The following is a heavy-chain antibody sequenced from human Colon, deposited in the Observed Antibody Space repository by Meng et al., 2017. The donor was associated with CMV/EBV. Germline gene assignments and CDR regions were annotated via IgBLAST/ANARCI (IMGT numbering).Heavy chain of an antibody. J-gene: IGHJ4*02. CDR2: IFSGGSP. Sequence: GPLRLSCTVSDDSIRSYYWTWIRQSPGRGLEFIGHIFSGGSPNYNPSLNSRVTITQDIFKNQFSLKLTSVTAADTATYYCARDFSSYFDYWGQGILVTVSS. V-gene: IGHV4-59*01. D-gene: IGHD6-13*01. CDR1: DDSIRSYY. CDR3: ARDFSSYFDY.